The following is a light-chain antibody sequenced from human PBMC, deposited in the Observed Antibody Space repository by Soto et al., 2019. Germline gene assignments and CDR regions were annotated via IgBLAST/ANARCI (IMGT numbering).Light chain of an antibody. V-gene: IGLV1-44*01. J-gene: IGLJ2*01. CDR1: SSNIGSNT. Sequence: QAVVTQPPSASGTPGQRVTISCSGSSSNIGSNTVNWYQQLPGTAPKLLIYTNNQRPSGVPDRFSGSKSGTSASLAISGLQSEDGADYHCAAWDDSLNAVVFGGGTKLTVL. CDR3: AAWDDSLNAVV. CDR2: TNN.